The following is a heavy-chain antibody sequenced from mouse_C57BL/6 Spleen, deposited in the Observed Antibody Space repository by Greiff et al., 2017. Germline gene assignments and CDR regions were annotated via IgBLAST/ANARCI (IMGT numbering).Heavy chain of an antibody. CDR2: ISYSGST. J-gene: IGHJ2*01. CDR1: GYSITSDY. D-gene: IGHD1-1*01. CDR3: ARGAVVDRGYFDY. Sequence: EVQGVESGPGLAKPSQTLSLTCSATGYSITSDYWNWIRKFPGNKLEYMGYISYSGSTYYNPSPKSRISIIRDTSKNQYYLQLNSVTTEDTATYYGARGAVVDRGYFDYWGQGTTLTGSS. V-gene: IGHV3-8*01.